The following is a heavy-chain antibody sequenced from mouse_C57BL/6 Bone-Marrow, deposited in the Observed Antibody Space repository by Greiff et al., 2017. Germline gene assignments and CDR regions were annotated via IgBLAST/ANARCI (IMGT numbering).Heavy chain of an antibody. J-gene: IGHJ3*01. CDR3: AREDYYSNYEFAY. D-gene: IGHD2-5*01. Sequence: VQLQESGAELVRPGASVKLSCKASGYTFTDYYINWVKQRPGQGLEWIARIYPGSGNTYYNEKFKGKATLTAEKSSSTAYMQLSSLTSEDSAVYFCAREDYYSNYEFAYWGQGTLVTVSA. CDR1: GYTFTDYY. CDR2: IYPGSGNT. V-gene: IGHV1-76*01.